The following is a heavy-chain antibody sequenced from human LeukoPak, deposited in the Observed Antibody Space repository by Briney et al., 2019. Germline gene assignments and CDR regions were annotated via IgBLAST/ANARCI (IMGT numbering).Heavy chain of an antibody. V-gene: IGHV4-34*01. CDR2: INHSGST. J-gene: IGHJ6*02. Sequence: SETLSLTCAVYGGSFSGYYWSWIRQPPGKGLEWIGEINHSGSTNYNPSLKSRVTISVDTSKNQFSLKLSSVTAADTAVYYCARVFYYYYGMDVWGQGSTVTVSS. CDR1: GGSFSGYY. CDR3: ARVFYYYYGMDV.